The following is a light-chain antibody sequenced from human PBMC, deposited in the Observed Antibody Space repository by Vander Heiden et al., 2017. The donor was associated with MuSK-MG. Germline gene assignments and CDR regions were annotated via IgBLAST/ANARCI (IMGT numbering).Light chain of an antibody. CDR2: TAS. V-gene: IGKV1-5*03. Sequence: DIQMTQSPSTLSASVGDRVIITCRASQSVDRWLAWYQQKPGKATKLMIDTASNLESGVPSRCSGSGSGTEFTLTISSLQPDDFATYYCQQYNSYALTFGPGTKVDIK. CDR1: QSVDRW. CDR3: QQYNSYALT. J-gene: IGKJ3*01.